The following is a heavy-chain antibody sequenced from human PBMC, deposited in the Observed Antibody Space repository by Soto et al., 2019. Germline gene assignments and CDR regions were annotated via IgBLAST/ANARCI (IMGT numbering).Heavy chain of an antibody. Sequence: GASLRLSRGASGFTYSSYLMSCVSQAPGKGLEWLANIKQDGSEKYYVDAVKGRFTISRDNARTSLFLQMNSLRAEDTAIYFCARAAYGNGWMFHYWGQGTLVTVSS. D-gene: IGHD6-19*01. CDR3: ARAAYGNGWMFHY. CDR1: GFTYSSYL. J-gene: IGHJ4*01. CDR2: IKQDGSEK. V-gene: IGHV3-7*01.